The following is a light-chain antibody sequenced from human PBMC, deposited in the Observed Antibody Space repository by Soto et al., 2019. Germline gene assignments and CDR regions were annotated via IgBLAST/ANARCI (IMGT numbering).Light chain of an antibody. Sequence: EIVLTQSPGTLSLSPGEGATLSCRASQSVGGTFLAWYQQKGGQAPRLRIHGASNRATGIPDRFSGSGSGTDFTLTISRLEPEDFAVYYCQQYGGSPRTFGQGTKVEVK. CDR3: QQYGGSPRT. CDR1: QSVGGTF. J-gene: IGKJ1*01. CDR2: GAS. V-gene: IGKV3-20*01.